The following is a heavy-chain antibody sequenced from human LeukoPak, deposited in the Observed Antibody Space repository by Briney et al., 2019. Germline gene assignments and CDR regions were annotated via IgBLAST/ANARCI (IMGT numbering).Heavy chain of an antibody. D-gene: IGHD3-22*01. V-gene: IGHV3-21*01. CDR2: ISISSSNI. CDR1: GFTFARYS. J-gene: IGHJ4*02. CDR3: VRAVEYYYDSSGYAVDY. Sequence: GGSLRLSCAASGFTFARYSMNWVRQAPGKGLEWVSSISISSSNIYYADSVTGRFTISRDNAKNSLYLQMNSLRAEDTAVYYCVRAVEYYYDSSGYAVDYWGQGTLFTVSS.